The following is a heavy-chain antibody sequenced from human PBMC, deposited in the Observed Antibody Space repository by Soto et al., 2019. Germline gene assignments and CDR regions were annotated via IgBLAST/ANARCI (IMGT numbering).Heavy chain of an antibody. CDR2: IIPVFGTT. D-gene: IGHD2-2*01. CDR3: ARSSPYIVVRKPTGNQDYYGMDV. CDR1: GGTFSNYT. V-gene: IGHV1-69*01. J-gene: IGHJ6*02. Sequence: QVQLVQSGAEVKKPGSSVKVFCKASGGTFSNYTISWVRQAPGQGLKWMGGIIPVFGTTDYEPKFQGRVTITADGSTSTAYMKLSSLRSADTAVYYCARSSPYIVVRKPTGNQDYYGMDVWGQGTTVTVSS.